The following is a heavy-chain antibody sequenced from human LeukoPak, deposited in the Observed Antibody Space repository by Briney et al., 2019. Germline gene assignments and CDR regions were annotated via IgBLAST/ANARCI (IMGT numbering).Heavy chain of an antibody. Sequence: GGSLRLSCAASGFTFSSYGIHWVRQAPGKGLEWVSAMNYSGGSTYYADSVKGRFTISRDNSKNTLYLQMNSLRAEDTAVYYCAKRPARYYDSSGPLDYWGQGTLVTVSS. CDR2: MNYSGGST. V-gene: IGHV3-23*01. D-gene: IGHD3-22*01. CDR1: GFTFSSYG. CDR3: AKRPARYYDSSGPLDY. J-gene: IGHJ4*02.